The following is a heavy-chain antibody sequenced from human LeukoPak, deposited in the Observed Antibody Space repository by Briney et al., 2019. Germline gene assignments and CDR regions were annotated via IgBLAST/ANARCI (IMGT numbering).Heavy chain of an antibody. CDR2: IYYSGST. D-gene: IGHD2-15*01. CDR1: GGSISSYY. J-gene: IGHJ5*02. Sequence: SETLSLTCTVSGGSISSYYWSWIRQPPGKGLEWIGYIYYSGSTNYNPSLKSRVTISVDTSKNQFSLKLSSVTAAGTAVYYCARDPGYCSGGSCYNWFDPWGQGTLVTVSS. V-gene: IGHV4-59*01. CDR3: ARDPGYCSGGSCYNWFDP.